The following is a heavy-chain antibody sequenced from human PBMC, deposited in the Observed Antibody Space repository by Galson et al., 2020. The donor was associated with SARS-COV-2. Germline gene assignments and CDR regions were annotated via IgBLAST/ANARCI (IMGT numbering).Heavy chain of an antibody. CDR1: GFPFSTYS. V-gene: IGHV3-21*01. D-gene: IGHD5-18*01. J-gene: IGHJ6*02. CDR2: ISTRSSYT. Sequence: GESLKISCAASGFPFSTYSMHWVRLAPGKGLEWVSSISTRSSYTYYVDSVKGRFSISRDNPRKSLYLQMNSLRAEETAVYYCARDEGIRGYNYGRLYYGMDVWGQGTTVTVSS. CDR3: ARDEGIRGYNYGRLYYGMDV.